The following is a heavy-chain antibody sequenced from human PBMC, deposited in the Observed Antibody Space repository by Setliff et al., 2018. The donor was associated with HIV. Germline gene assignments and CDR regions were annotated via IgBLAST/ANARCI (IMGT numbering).Heavy chain of an antibody. CDR3: ARGSGAYFFHYFDH. J-gene: IGHJ4*02. Sequence: PSETLSLTCAVYGESFSVYFWSWVRQSPGKGLEWVANIKQDGSEKYYVDSVTGRFTISRDNAKNSLYLQMNSLKVEDTAVYYCARGSGAYFFHYFDHWGQGTLVTVS. CDR1: GESFSVYF. CDR2: IKQDGSEK. D-gene: IGHD4-17*01. V-gene: IGHV3-7*01.